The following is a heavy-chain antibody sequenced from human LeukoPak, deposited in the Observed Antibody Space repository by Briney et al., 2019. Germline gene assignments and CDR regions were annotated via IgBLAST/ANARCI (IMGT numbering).Heavy chain of an antibody. CDR1: GFTFSNYA. V-gene: IGHV3-11*01. Sequence: GGSLRLSCAASGFTFSNYAMSWIRQASGKGLEWVSYISSSGSTIYYADSVKGRFTISRDNAKNSLYLQMNSLRAEDTAVYYCARGTLLASSGWYGGSDYWGQGTLVTVSS. J-gene: IGHJ4*02. CDR2: ISSSGSTI. CDR3: ARGTLLASSGWYGGSDY. D-gene: IGHD6-19*01.